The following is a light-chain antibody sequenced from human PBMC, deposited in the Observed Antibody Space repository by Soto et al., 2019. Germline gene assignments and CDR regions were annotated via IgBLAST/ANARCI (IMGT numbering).Light chain of an antibody. Sequence: QSVLTQPPSVSAAPGQKVTVSCSGSRSNIGNNYVSWYQHLPGTAPKLLIYDNEKRPSGIPDRFSASKSGTSATLDITGLQTGDEADYYCEAWDSNLSGGVFGGGTKLTVL. J-gene: IGLJ3*02. V-gene: IGLV1-51*01. CDR1: RSNIGNNY. CDR3: EAWDSNLSGGV. CDR2: DNE.